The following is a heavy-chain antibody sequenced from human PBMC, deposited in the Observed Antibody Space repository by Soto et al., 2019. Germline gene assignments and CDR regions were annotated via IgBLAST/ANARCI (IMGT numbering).Heavy chain of an antibody. CDR1: GFTFSSYA. CDR2: ISYDGSNK. CDR3: ARDPTTVTATLDY. J-gene: IGHJ4*02. Sequence: GGSLRLSCAASGFTFSSYAMHWVRQAPGKGLEWVAVISYDGSNKYYADSVKGRFTISRDNSKNTLYLQMNSLRAEDTAVYYCARDPTTVTATLDYWGQGTLVTVSS. V-gene: IGHV3-30-3*01. D-gene: IGHD4-4*01.